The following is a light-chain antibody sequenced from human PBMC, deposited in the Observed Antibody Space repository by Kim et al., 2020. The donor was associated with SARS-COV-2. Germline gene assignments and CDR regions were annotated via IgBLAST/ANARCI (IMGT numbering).Light chain of an antibody. CDR3: QQYYSYPPT. CDR1: QGISSY. CDR2: GAS. V-gene: IGKV1-8*01. J-gene: IGKJ1*01. Sequence: AIRMTQSPSSFSASTGDRVTITCRACQGISSYLAWYQQRPGKAPKLLIYGASTLQSGVPSRFSGSGSGTDFTLTISSLKSEDFATYHCQQYYSYPPTFGQGTKVDIK.